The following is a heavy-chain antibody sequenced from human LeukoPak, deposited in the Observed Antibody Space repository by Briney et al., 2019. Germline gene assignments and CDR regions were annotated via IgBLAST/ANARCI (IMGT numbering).Heavy chain of an antibody. CDR1: GGSISSGDYY. V-gene: IGHV4-30-4*08. Sequence: SETLSLTCTVSGGSISSGDYYWSWIRQPPGKGLEWIGYIYYSGSTYYNPSLKSRVTISVDTSKNQFSLKLSSVTAADTAVHYCARERRYFDWLDYWGQGTLVTVSS. CDR3: ARERRYFDWLDY. J-gene: IGHJ4*02. CDR2: IYYSGST. D-gene: IGHD3-9*01.